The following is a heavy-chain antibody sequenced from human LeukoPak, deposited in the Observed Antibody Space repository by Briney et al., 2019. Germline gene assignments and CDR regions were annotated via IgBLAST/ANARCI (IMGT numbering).Heavy chain of an antibody. CDR3: ARDSWLRLSYWFDP. CDR2: ISSSSDYI. J-gene: IGHJ5*02. CDR1: EFTFSSYN. V-gene: IGHV3-21*01. Sequence: GGSLRLSCAASEFTFSSYNMNWVRQAPGKGLEWVSSISSSSDYIYYADSVKGRFTISRDNSKNTLYLQMNSLRAEDTAVYYCARDSWLRLSYWFDPWGQGTLVTVSS. D-gene: IGHD5-12*01.